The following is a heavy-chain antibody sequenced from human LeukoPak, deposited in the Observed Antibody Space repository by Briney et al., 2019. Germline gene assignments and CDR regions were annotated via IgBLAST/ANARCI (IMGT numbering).Heavy chain of an antibody. CDR1: GFTFSSYG. CDR3: ARGDGGYCTNGVCSTFDY. CDR2: IWYDGSNK. J-gene: IGHJ4*02. Sequence: PGRSLRLSCAASGFTFSSYGMHLVRQAPGKGLEWVAVIWYDGSNKYYADSVKGRFTISRDNSKNTLYLQMNSLRAEDTAVYYCARGDGGYCTNGVCSTFDYWGQGTLVTVSS. V-gene: IGHV3-33*01. D-gene: IGHD2-8*01.